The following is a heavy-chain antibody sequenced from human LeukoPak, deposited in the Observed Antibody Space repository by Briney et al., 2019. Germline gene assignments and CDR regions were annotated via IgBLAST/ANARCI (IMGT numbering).Heavy chain of an antibody. Sequence: PSETLSLTCAVYGGSFSGYYWSWIRQPPGKGLEWIGEINHSGSTNYNPSIKSRVTISVDTSKNQFSLKLSSVTAADTAVYYCARGYGSGDSGIHYYYGMDVWGQGTTVTVSS. CDR3: ARGYGSGDSGIHYYYGMDV. CDR2: INHSGST. V-gene: IGHV4-34*01. CDR1: GGSFSGYY. D-gene: IGHD2-15*01. J-gene: IGHJ6*02.